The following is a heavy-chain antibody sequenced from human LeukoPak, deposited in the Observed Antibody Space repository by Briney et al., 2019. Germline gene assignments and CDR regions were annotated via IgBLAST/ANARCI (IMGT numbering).Heavy chain of an antibody. D-gene: IGHD6-6*01. J-gene: IGHJ3*02. CDR3: AREVWVSSSPGGDAFDI. CDR2: IYYSGST. V-gene: IGHV4-59*11. Sequence: SETLSLTCTVSGGSISSHYWSWIRQPPGKGLEWIGYIYYSGSTNYNPSLKSRVNISVDTSKNQFSLKLSSVTAADTAVYYCAREVWVSSSPGGDAFDIWGQGTMVTVSS. CDR1: GGSISSHY.